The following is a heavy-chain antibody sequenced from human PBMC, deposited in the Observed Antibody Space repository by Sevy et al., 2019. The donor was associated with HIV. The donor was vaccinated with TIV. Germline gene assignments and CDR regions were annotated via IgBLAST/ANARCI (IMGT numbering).Heavy chain of an antibody. CDR3: AKDPHDILTGYPLGMDV. D-gene: IGHD3-9*01. J-gene: IGHJ6*02. CDR2: ISGSGGST. Sequence: GGSLRLSCTAAGFTFSSYAMNWVRQAPGKGLEWVSAISGSGGSTYYAYSVKGRFTIYRDNSKNTLYLQMNSLRAEDTAIYYCAKDPHDILTGYPLGMDVWGQGTTVTVSS. V-gene: IGHV3-23*01. CDR1: GFTFSSYA.